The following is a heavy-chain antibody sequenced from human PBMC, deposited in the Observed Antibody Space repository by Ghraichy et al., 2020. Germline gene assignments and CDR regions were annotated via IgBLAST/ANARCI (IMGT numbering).Heavy chain of an antibody. CDR3: ANLQELRFLQWR. D-gene: IGHD3-3*01. V-gene: IGHV3-23*01. CDR1: GFTFSSYA. J-gene: IGHJ4*02. CDR2: ISVSGEGT. Sequence: GGSLRLSCAASGFTFSSYALSWVRQAPGNGLEWVSGISVSGEGTYADSVKGRFTISRDNNKNTLYLKMNKLRADDTAVYFCANLQELRFLQWRWGQGTLVTVSS.